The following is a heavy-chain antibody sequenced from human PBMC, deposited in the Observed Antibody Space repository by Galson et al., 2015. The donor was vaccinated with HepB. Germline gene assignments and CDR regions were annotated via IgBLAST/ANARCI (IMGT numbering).Heavy chain of an antibody. Sequence: SLRLSCAASGFIFSTYSMNWVRQAPGKGLQWVSSISSSGSYIYYADSLKGRFTISRDNAKNSLYLQMNSLRAEDTAVYYCARMRFGEKYFDYWGQGTVVTVSS. D-gene: IGHD3-10*01. CDR3: ARMRFGEKYFDY. J-gene: IGHJ4*02. CDR1: GFIFSTYS. CDR2: ISSSGSYI. V-gene: IGHV3-21*01.